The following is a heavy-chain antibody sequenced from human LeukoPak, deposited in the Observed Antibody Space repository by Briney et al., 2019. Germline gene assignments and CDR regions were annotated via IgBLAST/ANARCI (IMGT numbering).Heavy chain of an antibody. CDR1: GYTFTSYY. V-gene: IGHV1-46*01. Sequence: ASVKVSCTASGYTFTSYYMHWVRQAPGQGLEWMGIINPSGGSTTYAQKFQARVTVTRDTSTNTVYMELSSLRSEDTAVYYCARDLLGGLGDSIGSDAFEIWGQGTMVTVSS. CDR2: INPSGGST. CDR3: ARDLLGGLGDSIGSDAFEI. D-gene: IGHD3-16*01. J-gene: IGHJ3*02.